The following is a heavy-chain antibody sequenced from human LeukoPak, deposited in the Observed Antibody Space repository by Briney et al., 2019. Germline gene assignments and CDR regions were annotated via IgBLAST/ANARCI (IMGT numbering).Heavy chain of an antibody. D-gene: IGHD5-24*01. CDR2: IRYDGGSQ. CDR1: GFTFSTYG. Sequence: GGSLRLSCAASGFTFSTYGMHWIRQAPGKGLEWVAFIRYDGGSQYYADSVKGRFSISRDNSRNTLYLQMNSLRLEDTAVYYCVKDTDDYNRGYWGQGTLVTVTS. J-gene: IGHJ4*02. V-gene: IGHV3-30*02. CDR3: VKDTDDYNRGY.